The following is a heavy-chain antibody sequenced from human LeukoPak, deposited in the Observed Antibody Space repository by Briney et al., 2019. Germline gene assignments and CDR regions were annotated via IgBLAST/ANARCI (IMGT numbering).Heavy chain of an antibody. Sequence: GGSLRLSCAASGLTISNYWMDWVRQCPRKGLMWVSRLNSEGSATSYADSVKGRFTISRDNAKNTLFLQMDSLRADDTAVYYCVRDRYGSGTTDAFDIWGQGTMVTVSS. CDR2: LNSEGSAT. J-gene: IGHJ3*02. CDR3: VRDRYGSGTTDAFDI. CDR1: GLTISNYW. D-gene: IGHD3-10*01. V-gene: IGHV3-74*01.